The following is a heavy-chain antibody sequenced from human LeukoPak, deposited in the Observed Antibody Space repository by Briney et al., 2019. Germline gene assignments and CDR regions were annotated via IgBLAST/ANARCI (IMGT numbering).Heavy chain of an antibody. CDR1: GYTFTGYY. Sequence: ASVKVSCKASGYTFTGYYMHWVRQAPGQGLEWMGWINPNSGGTNYAQKFQGRVTMTRDTSISTAYLELSRLRSDDTAVYYCAREGHYYDSSGYCYWGQGTLVTVSS. D-gene: IGHD3-22*01. J-gene: IGHJ4*02. CDR3: AREGHYYDSSGYCY. V-gene: IGHV1-2*02. CDR2: INPNSGGT.